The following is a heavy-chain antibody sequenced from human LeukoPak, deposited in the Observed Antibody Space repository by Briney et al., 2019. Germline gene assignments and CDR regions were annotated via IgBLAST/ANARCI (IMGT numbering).Heavy chain of an antibody. V-gene: IGHV1-18*04. D-gene: IGHD6-19*01. Sequence: ASVKVSCKASGYTFTSYGISWVRQAPGQGLEWMGWISAYNGNTNYAQKLQGRVTMTTDTSTSTAYMELRSLRSDDTAVYYCASSPTGYSSGWYEEGYFDYWGQGTLVTVSS. CDR3: ASSPTGYSSGWYEEGYFDY. CDR1: GYTFTSYG. J-gene: IGHJ4*02. CDR2: ISAYNGNT.